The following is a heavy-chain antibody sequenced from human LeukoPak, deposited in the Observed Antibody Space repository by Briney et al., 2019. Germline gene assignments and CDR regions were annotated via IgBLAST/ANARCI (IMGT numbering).Heavy chain of an antibody. V-gene: IGHV1-2*02. D-gene: IGHD4-17*01. CDR1: GYTFTGYY. CDR3: ARAHDYGDYEIGFDY. CDR2: INPNSGGT. J-gene: IGHJ4*02. Sequence: ASVKVSCKASGYTFTGYYMHWVRQAPGQGLEWMGWINPNSGGTNYAQKFQGRVTMTRDTSISTAYMELSRLRSDDTAVYYCARAHDYGDYEIGFDYWGQGTLVTVSS.